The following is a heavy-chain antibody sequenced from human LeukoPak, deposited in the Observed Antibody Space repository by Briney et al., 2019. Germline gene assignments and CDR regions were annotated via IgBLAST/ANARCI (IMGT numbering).Heavy chain of an antibody. CDR1: GFTFTSSI. Sequence: GGSVKVSCKASGFTFTSSIMHWVRQARGQRPEWLGWIVVGSGITNSAQNFQERVTITRDLSTSTAYMELSSLRSEDTAVYFCAAELQSGRECFDYWGQGTLVTVCS. D-gene: IGHD1-26*01. V-gene: IGHV1-58*02. CDR3: AAELQSGRECFDY. J-gene: IGHJ4*02. CDR2: IVVGSGIT.